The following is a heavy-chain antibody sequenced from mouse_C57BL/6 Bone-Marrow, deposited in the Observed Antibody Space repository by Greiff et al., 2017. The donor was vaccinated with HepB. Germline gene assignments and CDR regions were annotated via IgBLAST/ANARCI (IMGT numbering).Heavy chain of an antibody. D-gene: IGHD3-3*01. J-gene: IGHJ3*01. CDR2: INPYNGGT. CDR3: ARGGPAWFAY. CDR1: GYTFTDYY. V-gene: IGHV1-19*01. Sequence: EVKLVESGPVLVKPGASVKMSCKASGYTFTDYYMNWVKQSHGKSLEWIGVINPYNGGTSYNQKFKGKATLTVDKSSSTAYMELNSLTSEDSAVYYCARGGPAWFAYWGQGTLVTVSA.